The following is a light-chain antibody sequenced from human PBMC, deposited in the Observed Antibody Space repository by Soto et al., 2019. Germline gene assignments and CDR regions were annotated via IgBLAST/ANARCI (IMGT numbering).Light chain of an antibody. Sequence: QSVLTKPPSVSGAPGQRVTISCTGSSSNIGAGYDVHWYQQLPGTAPKLLIYGNSNRPSGVPDRFSGSKSGTSASLAITGLQAEDEADYYCQSYDSSLSGYYVVGTGTKLTVL. V-gene: IGLV1-40*01. J-gene: IGLJ1*01. CDR3: QSYDSSLSGYYV. CDR1: SSNIGAGYD. CDR2: GNS.